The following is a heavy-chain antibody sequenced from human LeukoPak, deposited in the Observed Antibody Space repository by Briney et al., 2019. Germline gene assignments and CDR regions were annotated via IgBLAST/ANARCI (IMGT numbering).Heavy chain of an antibody. CDR1: GYTFRNYG. J-gene: IGHJ4*02. CDR3: VRDIALIAAAGYYFDY. CDR2: ISGYNGDT. D-gene: IGHD6-13*01. V-gene: IGHV1-18*01. Sequence: ASVKVSCKASGYTFRNYGISWVRRAPGQGLEWMGWISGYNGDTNSAPKSQDRIIMTTDTSTNTAFLELRHLSSDDTAVYYCVRDIALIAAAGYYFDYWGQGTLVTVSS.